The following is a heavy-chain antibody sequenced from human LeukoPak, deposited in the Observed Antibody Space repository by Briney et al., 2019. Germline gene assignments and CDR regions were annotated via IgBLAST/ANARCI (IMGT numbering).Heavy chain of an antibody. CDR2: INPNSGGT. CDR1: GYTFTGYY. CDR3: ARVAAASWAAFDI. D-gene: IGHD3-16*01. Sequence: ASVKVFCKASGYTFTGYYMHWVRQAPGQGLEWMGWINPNSGGTNYAQKFQGRVTMTRDTSISTAYMELSRLRSDDTAVYYCARVAAASWAAFDIWGQGTMVTVSS. V-gene: IGHV1-2*02. J-gene: IGHJ3*02.